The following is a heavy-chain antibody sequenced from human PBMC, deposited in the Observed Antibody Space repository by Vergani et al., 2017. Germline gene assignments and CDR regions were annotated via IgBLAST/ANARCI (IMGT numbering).Heavy chain of an antibody. D-gene: IGHD5-12*01. J-gene: IGHJ5*02. V-gene: IGHV1-2*02. Sequence: QVQLVQSGAEVKKPGASVKVSCKASGYTFTGYYMHWVRQAPGQGLEWMGWINPNSGGTNYAQKFQGRVTMTRDTSISTAYMELSRLRSDDTAVYYCARARKVPEDSMATINWFDPWGQGTLVTVSS. CDR1: GYTFTGYY. CDR3: ARARKVPEDSMATINWFDP. CDR2: INPNSGGT.